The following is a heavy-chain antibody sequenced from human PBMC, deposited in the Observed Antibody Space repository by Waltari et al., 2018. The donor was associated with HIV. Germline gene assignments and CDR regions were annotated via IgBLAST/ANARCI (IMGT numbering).Heavy chain of an antibody. CDR1: GYTFTGYY. V-gene: IGHV1-2*02. Sequence: QVQLVESGAEVKKPGASVKVSCKASGYTFTGYYMHWVRQAPGEGLEWVGWINPNSGGTSYPQKFQGRVTMTRDTSINTAYMELSRLRSDDTAVYYCARFKRYYDSSGFLDYWGQGTRVTVSS. D-gene: IGHD3-22*01. CDR2: INPNSGGT. CDR3: ARFKRYYDSSGFLDY. J-gene: IGHJ4*02.